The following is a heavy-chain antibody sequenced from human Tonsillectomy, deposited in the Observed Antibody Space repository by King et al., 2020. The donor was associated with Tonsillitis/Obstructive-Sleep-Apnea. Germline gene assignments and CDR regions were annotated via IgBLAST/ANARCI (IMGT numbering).Heavy chain of an antibody. V-gene: IGHV4-59*01. CDR3: ARDGKYCSSTSCYTYYYYMDV. J-gene: IGHJ6*03. D-gene: IGHD2-2*02. CDR1: GGSISSYY. CDR2: SYYSGST. Sequence: QLQESGPGLVKPSETLSLTCTVSGGSISSYYWSWVRQPPGKGLEWVGYSYYSGSTNYNPSLHSRVTISVDTSKNQFSLKLSSVTAADTAVYYCARDGKYCSSTSCYTYYYYMDVWGKGTTVTVSS.